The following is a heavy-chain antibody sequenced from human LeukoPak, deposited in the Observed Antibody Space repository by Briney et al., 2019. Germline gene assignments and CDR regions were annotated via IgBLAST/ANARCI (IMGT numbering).Heavy chain of an antibody. J-gene: IGHJ4*02. CDR2: INPNSGGT. CDR1: GYAFTGYY. Sequence: ASVKVSCKASGYAFTGYYMHWVRQAPGQGLEWMGWINPNSGGTNYAQKFQGRVTMTRDTSISTAYMELSRLRSDDTAVYYCARDLRYSSGWFGYWGQGTLVTVSS. D-gene: IGHD6-19*01. CDR3: ARDLRYSSGWFGY. V-gene: IGHV1-2*02.